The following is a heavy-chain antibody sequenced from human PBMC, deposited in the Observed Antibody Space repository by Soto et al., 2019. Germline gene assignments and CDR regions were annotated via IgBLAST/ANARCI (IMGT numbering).Heavy chain of an antibody. CDR2: IYSGGST. Sequence: EVQLVESGGGLVQPGGSLRLSCAASGFTVSSNYMSWVRQAPGKGLEWVSVIYSGGSTYYADFVKGRFTISRDNPKNTLYLQMDSLRAEDTAVYYCARDGTAIPNDAFDIWGQGTMVTVSS. V-gene: IGHV3-66*01. CDR3: ARDGTAIPNDAFDI. CDR1: GFTVSSNY. J-gene: IGHJ3*02. D-gene: IGHD2-21*02.